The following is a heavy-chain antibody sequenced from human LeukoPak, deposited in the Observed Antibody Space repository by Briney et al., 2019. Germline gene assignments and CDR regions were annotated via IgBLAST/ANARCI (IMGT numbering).Heavy chain of an antibody. Sequence: SVKVSCKASGGTFSNYGISWVRQAPGQGLEWMGGIIPVFGTTNYAQKFQGRLTITADESTSTAYMELRNVRSEDTAVYFCAREQGSPAVYWFDPWGQGTLVTVSS. CDR2: IIPVFGTT. V-gene: IGHV1-69*13. J-gene: IGHJ5*02. CDR1: GGTFSNYG. CDR3: AREQGSPAVYWFDP. D-gene: IGHD6-13*01.